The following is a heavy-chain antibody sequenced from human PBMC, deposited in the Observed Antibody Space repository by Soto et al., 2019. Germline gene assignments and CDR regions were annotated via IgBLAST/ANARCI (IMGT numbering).Heavy chain of an antibody. Sequence: PSYPLSHTYRPFGTPISTRSYPWNWIRQPPGKGLEWIGNIYHSGSTYYNASLKSRVTISVDRSKNQFSLKLSSVTAADTAVYYCGRGDYANAFDIWGQGTMVT. CDR1: GTPISTRSYP. V-gene: IGHV4-30-2*01. J-gene: IGHJ3*02. D-gene: IGHD4-17*01. CDR3: GRGDYANAFDI. CDR2: IYHSGST.